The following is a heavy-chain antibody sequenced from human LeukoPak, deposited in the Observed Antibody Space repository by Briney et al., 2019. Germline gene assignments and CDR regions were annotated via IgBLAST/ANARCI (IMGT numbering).Heavy chain of an antibody. D-gene: IGHD3-22*01. Sequence: NPSETLSLTCTVSDVSFSNYYWSWIRQPPGKGLEWTGYMYYSGMTNYSPSFKSRVTMSIDTSKNQFSLKLSSVTAADTAVYYCVLYSSLSVYWGQGTLVTVSS. CDR1: DVSFSNYY. CDR2: MYYSGMT. CDR3: VLYSSLSVY. V-gene: IGHV4-59*01. J-gene: IGHJ4*02.